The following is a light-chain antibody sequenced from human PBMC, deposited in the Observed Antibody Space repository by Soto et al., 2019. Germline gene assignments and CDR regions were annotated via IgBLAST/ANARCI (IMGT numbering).Light chain of an antibody. Sequence: QSALTQPASVSGSPGQSITISCTGTSSDVGGYNYVSWFQQHPGRAPKLMIYDVNNRPSGVSNRFSGSKSGTTASLMISGLQAEDEAEYFCSSYAGTNTLVVFGGGTKLTGL. CDR3: SSYAGTNTLVV. J-gene: IGLJ2*01. CDR1: SSDVGGYNY. CDR2: DVN. V-gene: IGLV2-14*01.